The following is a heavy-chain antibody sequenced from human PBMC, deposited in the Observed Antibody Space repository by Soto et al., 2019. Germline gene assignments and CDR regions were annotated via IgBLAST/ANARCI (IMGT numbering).Heavy chain of an antibody. CDR3: AKGPYYDILTGYYTEPHFDY. Sequence: QPGGSLRLSCAASGFTFSSYVMSWVRQAPGKGLEWVSASSGSGGSTYYADSVKGRFTISRDNSKNTLYLQMNSLRAEDTAVYYCAKGPYYDILTGYYTEPHFDYWGQGTLVTVSS. D-gene: IGHD3-9*01. J-gene: IGHJ4*02. CDR2: SSGSGGST. CDR1: GFTFSSYV. V-gene: IGHV3-23*01.